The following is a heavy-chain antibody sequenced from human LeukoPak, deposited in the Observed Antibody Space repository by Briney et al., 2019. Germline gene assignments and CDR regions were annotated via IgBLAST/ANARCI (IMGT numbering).Heavy chain of an antibody. CDR2: IYYSGST. D-gene: IGHD4-23*01. J-gene: IGHJ6*02. V-gene: IGHV4-59*08. Sequence: SETLSLTCTVSGGSISSYYWSWIRQPPGEGLEWIGYIYYSGSTNYNPSLKSRVTISVDTSKNQFSLKLSSVTAADTAVYYCALNSSPWAGMDVWGQGTTVTVSS. CDR1: GGSISSYY. CDR3: ALNSSPWAGMDV.